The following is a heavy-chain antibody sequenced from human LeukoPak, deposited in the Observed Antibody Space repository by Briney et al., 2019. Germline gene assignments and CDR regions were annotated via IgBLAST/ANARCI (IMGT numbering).Heavy chain of an antibody. V-gene: IGHV7-4-1*02. D-gene: IGHD6-13*01. CDR1: GYTFTSYD. Sequence: ASVKVSCKASGYTFTSYDINWVRQATGQGLEWMGWINTNTGNPTYAQGFTGRFVFSLDTSVSTAYLQISSLKAEDTAVYYCARDWGIAAAGTWDYWGQGTLVTVSS. CDR3: ARDWGIAAAGTWDY. J-gene: IGHJ4*02. CDR2: INTNTGNP.